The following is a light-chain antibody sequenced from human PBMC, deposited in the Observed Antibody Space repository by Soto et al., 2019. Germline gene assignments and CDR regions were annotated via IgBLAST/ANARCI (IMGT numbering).Light chain of an antibody. CDR1: QSISSSY. J-gene: IGKJ3*01. V-gene: IGKV3-20*01. CDR3: QHYGSSPLT. Sequence: EIVLTQSPGTLSLSPGERATLSCRASQSISSSYLAWYQQKPGQAPRLLVYGASSRATGIPDRFSGSGSGTDLTLTISRVETADSALYYCQHYGSSPLTFGPGTKVDIK. CDR2: GAS.